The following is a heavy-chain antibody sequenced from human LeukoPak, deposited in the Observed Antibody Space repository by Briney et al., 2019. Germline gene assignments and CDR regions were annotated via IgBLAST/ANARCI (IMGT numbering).Heavy chain of an antibody. V-gene: IGHV3-30*18. CDR1: GFTFSSYG. J-gene: IGHJ4*02. CDR3: AKAELLWFGELSFDY. D-gene: IGHD3-10*01. CDR2: ISYDGSNK. Sequence: PGGSLGLSCAASGFTFSSYGMHWVRQAPGKGLEWVAVISYDGSNKYYADSVKGRFTISRDNSKNTLYLRMNSLRAEDTAVYYCAKAELLWFGELSFDYWGQGTLVTVSS.